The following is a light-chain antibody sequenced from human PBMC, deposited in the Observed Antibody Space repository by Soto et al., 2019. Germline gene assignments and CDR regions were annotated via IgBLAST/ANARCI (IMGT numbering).Light chain of an antibody. CDR2: DAS. CDR1: QSISSW. V-gene: IGKV1-5*01. J-gene: IGKJ3*01. CDR3: QQYNSYSFT. Sequence: DIQMTQSPSTLSASVGDRVTITCRASQSISSWLAWYQQKPGKAPKLLIYDASSLESGVPSRFSCSGSGTEFTLTISSLQPDDFATYYCQQYNSYSFTFGPGTKVDSK.